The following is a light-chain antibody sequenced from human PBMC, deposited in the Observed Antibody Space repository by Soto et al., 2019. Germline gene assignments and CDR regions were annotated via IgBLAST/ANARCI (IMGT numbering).Light chain of an antibody. CDR3: QQYSERWT. Sequence: EVVMTQSPATLSVSPGERVTLSCRASKSVNSNLAWYQQKPGQPPRLLISGVSTRATGIPARFSGSGSGTEFTLTISSLQSEDFGVYFCQQYSERWTFGQGTKVEIK. J-gene: IGKJ1*01. V-gene: IGKV3-15*01. CDR1: KSVNSN. CDR2: GVS.